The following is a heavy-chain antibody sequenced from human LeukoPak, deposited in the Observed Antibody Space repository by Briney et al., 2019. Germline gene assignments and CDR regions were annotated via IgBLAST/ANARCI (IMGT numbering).Heavy chain of an antibody. CDR1: GFSLSTSGVG. J-gene: IGHJ4*02. CDR2: IYWDDSR. V-gene: IGHV2-5*02. Sequence: SGPTLVKPTQTLTPTCTFSGFSLSTSGVGVGWIRQPPGKALEWLALIYWDDSRAYSPSLKSRVTITKDTSKNQVVLTMTNMDPVDTATYYCAHRPGRGIPAAHWGQGTLVTVSS. D-gene: IGHD2-21*01. CDR3: AHRPGRGIPAAH.